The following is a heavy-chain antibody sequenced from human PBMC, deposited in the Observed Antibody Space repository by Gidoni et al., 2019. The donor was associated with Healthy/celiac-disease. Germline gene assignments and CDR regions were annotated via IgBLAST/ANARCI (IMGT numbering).Heavy chain of an antibody. Sequence: EVQLVESGGVVVQPGGSLRLSWAASGFTFEDDPMHWVRQAPGKGLEWVSLISWDGGSTYYADSVKGRFTISRDNSKNSLYLQMNSLRTEDTALYYCAKDISRYYDSSGYLDAFDIWGQGTMVTVSS. CDR2: ISWDGGST. CDR1: GFTFEDDP. CDR3: AKDISRYYDSSGYLDAFDI. J-gene: IGHJ3*02. D-gene: IGHD3-22*01. V-gene: IGHV3-43*01.